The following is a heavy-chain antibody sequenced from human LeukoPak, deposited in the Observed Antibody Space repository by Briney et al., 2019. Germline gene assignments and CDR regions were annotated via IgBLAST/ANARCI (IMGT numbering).Heavy chain of an antibody. Sequence: SETLSLTCAVSGGPFSGYFWSWIRQSSGKGLEWIGEIHNSGTTNYNPSLNSRVTISEDTSKNQFYLNLSSVTAADTAVYYCARRYYYNLGSFPFDFWGQGSLVTVSS. CDR3: ARRYYYNLGSFPFDF. CDR1: GGPFSGYF. D-gene: IGHD3-10*01. J-gene: IGHJ4*02. CDR2: IHNSGTT. V-gene: IGHV4-34*01.